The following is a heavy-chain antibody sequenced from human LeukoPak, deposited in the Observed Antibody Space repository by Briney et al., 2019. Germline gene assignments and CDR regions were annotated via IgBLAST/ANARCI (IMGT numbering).Heavy chain of an antibody. J-gene: IGHJ4*02. D-gene: IGHD4-11*01. CDR2: IRYDGSNK. CDR1: GFTFSDYD. Sequence: GGSLRLSCAASGFTFSDYDMQWFRQAPGKGLEWVAFIRYDGSNKYYPDSVKGRFTISRDNSKNTLYLQMNSLRGEDTAVYYCARPTAGFDYWGQGALVTVSS. CDR3: ARPTAGFDY. V-gene: IGHV3-30*02.